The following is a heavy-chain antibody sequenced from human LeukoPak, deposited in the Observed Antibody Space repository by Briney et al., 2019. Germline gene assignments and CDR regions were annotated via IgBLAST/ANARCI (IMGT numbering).Heavy chain of an antibody. V-gene: IGHV3-23*01. D-gene: IGHD3-10*01. J-gene: IGHJ4*02. CDR1: GLTFSTFG. Sequence: GGSLRLSCAASGLTFSTFGMSWIRQSPGKGLEWVSAISGSASGHIPKYADSVKGRFTISRDNYKNTLYLQMNSLRVEDTAVHYCANHRSAFEFWGQGTLVTVSS. CDR2: ISGSASGH. CDR3: ANHRSAFEF.